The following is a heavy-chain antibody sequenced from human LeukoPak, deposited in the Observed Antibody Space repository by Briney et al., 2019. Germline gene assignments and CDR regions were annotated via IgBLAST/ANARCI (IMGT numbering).Heavy chain of an antibody. J-gene: IGHJ4*02. Sequence: GGSLRLSCAASGFTFSDYTMNWVRQAPGKGLEWLSSIGTAGNYIFYADSVQGRFTISRDNANDSLYLETKSLRVEDTATYYCATNLFCASASCLWGQGTLVTVSS. D-gene: IGHD2-2*01. CDR3: ATNLFCASASCL. CDR1: GFTFSDYT. CDR2: IGTAGNYI. V-gene: IGHV3-21*01.